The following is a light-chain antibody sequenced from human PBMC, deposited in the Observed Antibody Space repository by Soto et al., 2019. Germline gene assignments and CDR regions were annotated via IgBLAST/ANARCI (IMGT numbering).Light chain of an antibody. J-gene: IGKJ1*01. CDR3: MQALQAWT. CDR1: QSLLHRNGYNY. V-gene: IGKV2-28*01. CDR2: LGS. Sequence: IVMTQTPLSLPVTPGEPASISCRSSQSLLHRNGYNYLDWYLQKPGQSPQLLIYLGSNRASGVPDRFSGSGSGTDFRLKISRVEAEDVGVYYCMQALQAWTFGQGTKVEIK.